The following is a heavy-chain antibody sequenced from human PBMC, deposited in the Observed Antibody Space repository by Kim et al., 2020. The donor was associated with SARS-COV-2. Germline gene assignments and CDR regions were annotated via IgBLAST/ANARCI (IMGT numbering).Heavy chain of an antibody. CDR2: IYYTGST. V-gene: IGHV4-59*08. CDR3: ARHATSSGGYSPLYYFDY. J-gene: IGHJ4*01. CDR1: SGSINNYY. D-gene: IGHD1-26*01. Sequence: SETLSLTCSVSSGSINNYYWSWIRQPPGKGLEWIGYIYYTGSTNYNPSLKSRVTISVDTSKNQFSLRLSSVTAAYTAVYYCARHATSSGGYSPLYYFDY.